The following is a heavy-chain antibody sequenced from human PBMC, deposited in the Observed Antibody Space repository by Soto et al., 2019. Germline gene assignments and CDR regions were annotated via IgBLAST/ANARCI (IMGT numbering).Heavy chain of an antibody. D-gene: IGHD2-15*01. V-gene: IGHV1-18*01. CDR1: GYTFTSYG. CDR2: ISAYNGNT. CDR3: ARWGGYCSGGSCSNWFDP. Sequence: QVQLVQSGAEVKKPGASVKVSCTASGYTFTSYGISWVRQAPGQGLEWMGWISAYNGNTNYAQKLQGRVTMTTHTSTTTAYMELRSLRSDGTAVDYCARWGGYCSGGSCSNWFDPWGQGTLVTVSS. J-gene: IGHJ5*02.